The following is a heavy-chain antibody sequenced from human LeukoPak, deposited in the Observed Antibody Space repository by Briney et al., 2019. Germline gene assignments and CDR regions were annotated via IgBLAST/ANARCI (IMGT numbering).Heavy chain of an antibody. CDR3: ARLLGGGSYVRKVNYYFDY. CDR1: GYTFTGYY. J-gene: IGHJ4*02. Sequence: ASVKVSCKASGYTFTGYYMHWERQAPGQGLEWMGWINPNSGGTNYAQKFQGRVTMTRDTSISTAYMELSRLRSDDTAVYYCARLLGGGSYVRKVNYYFDYWGQGTLVTVSS. CDR2: INPNSGGT. D-gene: IGHD1-26*01. V-gene: IGHV1-2*02.